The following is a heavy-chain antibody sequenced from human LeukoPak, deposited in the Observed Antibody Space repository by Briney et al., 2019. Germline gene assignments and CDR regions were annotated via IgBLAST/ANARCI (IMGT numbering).Heavy chain of an antibody. CDR2: IYPGDSDT. CDR1: GYSFTSNW. Sequence: GESLQISCKGSGYSFTSNWIAWVRQMPGKGLEWMRIIYPGDSDTRYSPSFQGQVTISADKSISTTYLQWSSLKASDTAMYYCAKEGTTVVRRGYGMHVWGQGTSVTVSS. D-gene: IGHD4-23*01. V-gene: IGHV5-51*01. J-gene: IGHJ6*02. CDR3: AKEGTTVVRRGYGMHV.